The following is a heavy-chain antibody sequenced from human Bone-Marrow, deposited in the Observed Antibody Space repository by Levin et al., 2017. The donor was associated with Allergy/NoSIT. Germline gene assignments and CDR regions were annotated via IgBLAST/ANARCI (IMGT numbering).Heavy chain of an antibody. D-gene: IGHD6-13*01. CDR2: IYYSGST. J-gene: IGHJ4*02. Sequence: SETLSLTCTVSGGSISSGGYYWSWIRQHPGKGLEWIGYIYYSGSTYYNPSLKSRVTISVDTSKNQFSLKLSSVTAADTAVYYCASNRPPEQLVLDYWGQGTLVTVSS. V-gene: IGHV4-31*03. CDR1: GGSISSGGYY. CDR3: ASNRPPEQLVLDY.